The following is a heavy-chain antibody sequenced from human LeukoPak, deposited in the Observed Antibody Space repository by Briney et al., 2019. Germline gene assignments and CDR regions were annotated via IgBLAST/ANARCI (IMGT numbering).Heavy chain of an antibody. D-gene: IGHD4-23*01. CDR1: GFSFSSYA. CDR3: ARGTTVVWKPPFDP. V-gene: IGHV3-30*03. CDR2: ISYDGSNK. J-gene: IGHJ5*02. Sequence: GGSLRLSCAASGFSFSSYAIHWVRQAPGKGLEWVALISYDGSNKYYVDSVKGRFAISRDNSKNTLYLQMNSLRAEDTAVYYCARGTTVVWKPPFDPWGQGTLVTVSS.